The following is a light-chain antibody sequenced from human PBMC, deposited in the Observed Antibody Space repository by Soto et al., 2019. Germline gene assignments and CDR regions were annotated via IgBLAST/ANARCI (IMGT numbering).Light chain of an antibody. CDR1: QTISGW. Sequence: DIQMTQSPSTLSASVGDTVTSTCRASQTISGWLAWYQQRPGKAPNLLIFDASTLESGVPSRFSGSGSGTTFTLTIISLHSDDFATHYCLQYNGYYRTFGQGTKVEIK. CDR3: LQYNGYYRT. V-gene: IGKV1-5*01. CDR2: DAS. J-gene: IGKJ1*01.